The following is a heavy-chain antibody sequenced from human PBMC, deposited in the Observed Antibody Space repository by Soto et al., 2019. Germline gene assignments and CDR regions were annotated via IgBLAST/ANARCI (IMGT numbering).Heavy chain of an antibody. D-gene: IGHD3-10*01. V-gene: IGHV4-59*01. Sequence: SETLSLTCTVSGGSISSYYWSWIRQPPGKGLEWIGYIYYSGSTNYNPSLKSRVTISVDTSKNKFSLKLSSVTAADTAVYYCARDRHPPSGYYYYYYMDVWGKGTTVTVSS. J-gene: IGHJ6*03. CDR1: GGSISSYY. CDR3: ARDRHPPSGYYYYYYMDV. CDR2: IYYSGST.